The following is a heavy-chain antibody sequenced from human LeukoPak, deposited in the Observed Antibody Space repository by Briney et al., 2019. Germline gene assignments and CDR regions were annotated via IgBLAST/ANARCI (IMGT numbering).Heavy chain of an antibody. CDR3: AKELRYFDWLSPFDY. V-gene: IGHV3-30*02. CDR1: GFTLSSYG. CDR2: IRYDGSNK. Sequence: PGGSLRLSCAAPGFTLSSYGMHWVRQAPGKGLEWVAFIRYDGSNKYYADSVKGRFTISRDNSKNTLYLQMNSLRAEDTAVYYCAKELRYFDWLSPFDYWGQGTLVTVSS. J-gene: IGHJ4*02. D-gene: IGHD3-9*01.